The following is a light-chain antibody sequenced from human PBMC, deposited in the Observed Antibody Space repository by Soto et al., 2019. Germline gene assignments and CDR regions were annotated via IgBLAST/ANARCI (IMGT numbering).Light chain of an antibody. Sequence: QSALAQPASVSGSPGQSITIFGPGRSRDVGAYDYVSWYRQYPDKAPQLLIYYVDHRPSGVSSRFSGSKPGNTASLTISGLQADDEGDYYCCSYADGSIYFFGTGTKV. V-gene: IGLV2-14*03. J-gene: IGLJ1*01. CDR3: CSYADGSIYF. CDR1: SRDVGAYDY. CDR2: YVD.